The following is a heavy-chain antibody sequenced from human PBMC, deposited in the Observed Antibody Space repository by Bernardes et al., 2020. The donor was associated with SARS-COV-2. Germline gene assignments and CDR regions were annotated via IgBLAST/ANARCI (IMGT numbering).Heavy chain of an antibody. V-gene: IGHV1-3*01. CDR1: GYTFTSYA. J-gene: IGHJ5*02. D-gene: IGHD3-10*01. Sequence: ASVKVSCKASGYTFTSYAMHWVRQAPGQRLEWMGWINAGTGNTKYSQKFQGRVTITRDTSASTAYMELISLRSEDTAVYYCARALGFGELNWFDPWGQGTLVNVSS. CDR2: INAGTGNT. CDR3: ARALGFGELNWFDP.